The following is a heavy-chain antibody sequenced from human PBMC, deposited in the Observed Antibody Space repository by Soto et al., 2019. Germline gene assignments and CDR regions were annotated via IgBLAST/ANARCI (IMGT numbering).Heavy chain of an antibody. CDR3: VKDRRSTRRAMDV. V-gene: IGHV3-64D*06. Sequence: PGRSLRLSCSPSGFTFSSCAMHWVRQAAGKGLEYVSGISSNGAGTYYAESVKDRFTISRDNSRSTLFLQVNSLTGEDTAVYYCVKDRRSTRRAMDVWGQGTTVTVSS. CDR2: ISSNGAGT. D-gene: IGHD2-2*01. CDR1: GFTFSSCA. J-gene: IGHJ6*02.